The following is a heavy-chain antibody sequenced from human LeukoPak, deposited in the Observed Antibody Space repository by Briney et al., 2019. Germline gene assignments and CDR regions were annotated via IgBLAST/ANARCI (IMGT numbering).Heavy chain of an antibody. Sequence: ASVKVSCKASGYTFTSHGIIWVRQAPGQGLEWMGLISAYNGNTKYAQKVQGRVTMTTDTSTSTAYMDLRSLRSDDTAVYYCARGFPPRMYYDSSGYYSYYFDYWGQGSLVTVSS. CDR2: ISAYNGNT. D-gene: IGHD3-22*01. V-gene: IGHV1-18*01. CDR1: GYTFTSHG. CDR3: ARGFPPRMYYDSSGYYSYYFDY. J-gene: IGHJ4*02.